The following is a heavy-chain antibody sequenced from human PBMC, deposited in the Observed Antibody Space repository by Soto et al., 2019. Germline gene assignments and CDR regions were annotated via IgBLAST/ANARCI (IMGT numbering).Heavy chain of an antibody. CDR2: IYYSGST. J-gene: IGHJ4*02. D-gene: IGHD2-2*01. CDR1: GGSISSGGYS. CDR3: ARGRARGYCISTSCPVRFDY. V-gene: IGHV4-30-4*01. Sequence: TLSLTCAVSGGSISSGGYSWSWIRQPPGKGLEWIGYIYYSGSTYYNPSLKSRVTISVDTSKNQFSLKLSSVTAADTAVYYCARGRARGYCISTSCPVRFDYWGQGTLVTVSS.